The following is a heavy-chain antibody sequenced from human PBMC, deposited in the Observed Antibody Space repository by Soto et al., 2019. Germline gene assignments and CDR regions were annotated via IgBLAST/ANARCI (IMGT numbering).Heavy chain of an antibody. CDR2: ISSSGSTI. J-gene: IGHJ4*02. V-gene: IGHV3-11*01. CDR3: ASSSSWYPFDY. CDR1: GFNISDYY. Sequence: PGGSLRLPCAASGFNISDYYMSWIRQAPGKGLEWVSYISSSGSTIYYADSVKGRFTISRDNAKNSLYLQMNSLRAEDTAVYYGASSSSWYPFDYWGQGTLVTVSS. D-gene: IGHD6-13*01.